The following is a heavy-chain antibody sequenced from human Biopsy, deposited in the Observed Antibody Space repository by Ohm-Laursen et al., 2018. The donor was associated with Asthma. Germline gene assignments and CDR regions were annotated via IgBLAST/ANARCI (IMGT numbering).Heavy chain of an antibody. Sequence: SLRLSCAASGFTFSNYAMSWVRQAPGKGLEWVSAISRSGGRTYYADSVKGRFTISRDNSKNTLYLQMNSLRAEDTAVYYCAKDRDYDILTGPPGFDYWGQGTLVTVSS. V-gene: IGHV3-23*01. CDR3: AKDRDYDILTGPPGFDY. CDR1: GFTFSNYA. D-gene: IGHD3-9*01. CDR2: ISRSGGRT. J-gene: IGHJ4*02.